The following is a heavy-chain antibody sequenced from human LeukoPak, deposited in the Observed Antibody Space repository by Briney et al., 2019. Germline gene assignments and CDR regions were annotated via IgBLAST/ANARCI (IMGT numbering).Heavy chain of an antibody. V-gene: IGHV3-30*02. J-gene: IGHJ3*02. D-gene: IGHD2-2*01. CDR2: IRYDGSNK. CDR1: GFTFSSYG. CDR3: AKDLSRCSSTSCYPGALDAVDI. Sequence: GGSLRLSCAASGFTFSSYGMHWVRQAPGKGLEWVAFIRYDGSNKYYADSVKGRFTISRDNSKNTLYLQMNSLRAEDTAVYYCAKDLSRCSSTSCYPGALDAVDIWGQGTMVTVSS.